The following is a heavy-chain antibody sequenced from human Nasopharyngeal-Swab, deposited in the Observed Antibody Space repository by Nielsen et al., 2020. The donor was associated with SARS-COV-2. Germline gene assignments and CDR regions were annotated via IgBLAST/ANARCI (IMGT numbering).Heavy chain of an antibody. D-gene: IGHD5-24*01. CDR2: IKQDGSEK. Sequence: GRQMPGKGLGWVANIKQDGSEKYYVDSVKGRFTISRDDAKNSLYLQMNSLRAEDTAVYYCARDSMGGDGYNYYFDYWGQGTLVTVSS. V-gene: IGHV3-7*01. J-gene: IGHJ4*02. CDR3: ARDSMGGDGYNYYFDY.